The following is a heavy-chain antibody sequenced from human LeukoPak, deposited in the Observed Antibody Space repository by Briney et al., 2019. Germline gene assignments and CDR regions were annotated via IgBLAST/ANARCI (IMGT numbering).Heavy chain of an antibody. CDR1: GFTFSSYG. V-gene: IGHV3-30*18. J-gene: IGHJ4*02. CDR2: ISYDGSNK. CDR3: AKDLEQWLVQYYFDY. D-gene: IGHD6-19*01. Sequence: GRSLRLSCAASGFTFSSYGMHWVRQAPGKGLEWVAVISYDGSNKYYADSVKGRFTISRDNSKNTLYLQMNSLRAGDTAVYYCAKDLEQWLVQYYFDYWGQGTLVTVSS.